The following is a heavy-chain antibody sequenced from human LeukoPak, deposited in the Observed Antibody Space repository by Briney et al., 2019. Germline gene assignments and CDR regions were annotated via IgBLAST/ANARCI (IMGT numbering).Heavy chain of an antibody. D-gene: IGHD3-3*01. J-gene: IGHJ5*02. CDR3: ASTLRFLEWSPFGP. CDR1: GGSTSTSTYY. Sequence: NPSETLSLTCTLSGGSTSTSTYYWGWIRQPPGQGLEWIGSFYYSGSTYYNPSLKSRVTVSADTSKNQFSLKLSSVTAADTAVYYCASTLRFLEWSPFGPWGQGTLVTVSS. CDR2: FYYSGST. V-gene: IGHV4-39*01.